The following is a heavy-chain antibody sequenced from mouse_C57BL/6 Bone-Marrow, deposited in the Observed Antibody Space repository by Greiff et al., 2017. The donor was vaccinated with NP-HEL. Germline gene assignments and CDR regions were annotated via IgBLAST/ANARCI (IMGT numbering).Heavy chain of an antibody. CDR1: GFNIKDDY. Sequence: VQLQQSGAELVRPGASVKLSCTASGFNIKDDYMHWVKQRPEPGLAWIGWIDPENGDTEYASKFQGKATITADTSSNTAYLQLSSLTSEDTAVYYCTTGNYGSSYDFDYWGQGTTLTVSS. CDR2: IDPENGDT. V-gene: IGHV14-4*01. CDR3: TTGNYGSSYDFDY. D-gene: IGHD1-1*01. J-gene: IGHJ2*01.